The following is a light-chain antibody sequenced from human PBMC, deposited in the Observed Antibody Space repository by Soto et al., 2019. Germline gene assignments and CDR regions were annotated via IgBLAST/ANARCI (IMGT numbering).Light chain of an antibody. CDR2: SDE. CDR1: RFNIGRYS. V-gene: IGLV1-44*01. J-gene: IGLJ2*01. CDR3: GAWDGTMDGPV. Sequence: QSVLTQPPSASGTPGQTVIMSCSGGRFNIGRYSVNWYQQFPGTAPKLLIYSDEQRPSGVPDRFSGSKSGTSMSLAISGLQPEDEADYFCGAWDGTMDGPVLGGGTKLTVL.